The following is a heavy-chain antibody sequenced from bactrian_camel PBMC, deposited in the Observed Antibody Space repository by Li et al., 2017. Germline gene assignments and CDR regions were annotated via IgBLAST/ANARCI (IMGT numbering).Heavy chain of an antibody. Sequence: HVQLVESGGNSVQAGNSLKLSCEASITISHGCGMAWYRQVPGKQREIVSSIMPDGATTYIDSVKGRFTISQDNAKNSVDLQMNSLRPDDTAVYYCAATGQMLSVAGCRTQGTQVTVS. CDR1: ITISHGCG. J-gene: IGHJ4*01. V-gene: IGHV3S53*01. D-gene: IGHD1*01. CDR2: IMPDGAT.